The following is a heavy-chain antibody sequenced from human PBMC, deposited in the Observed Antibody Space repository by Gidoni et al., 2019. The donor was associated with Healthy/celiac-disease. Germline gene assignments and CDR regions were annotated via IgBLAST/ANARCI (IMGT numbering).Heavy chain of an antibody. D-gene: IGHD1-26*01. V-gene: IGHV4-59*01. Sequence: QVQLQESGPGLVKPSETLSLTCTVPGGSISSYYWSWIRQPPGKGLEWIGYIYYSGSTNYNPSLKSRVTISVDTSKNQFSLKLSSVTAADTAVYYCARDRSGSSPLWGQGTLVTVSS. CDR1: GGSISSYY. CDR3: ARDRSGSSPL. CDR2: IYYSGST. J-gene: IGHJ4*02.